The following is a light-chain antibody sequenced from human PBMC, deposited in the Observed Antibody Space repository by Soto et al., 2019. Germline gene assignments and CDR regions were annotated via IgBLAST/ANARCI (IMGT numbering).Light chain of an antibody. CDR3: HQYGRSPRGT. CDR2: GTS. V-gene: IGKV3-20*01. J-gene: IGKJ1*01. Sequence: DIVLTQSPGTLSLSPGERAILSCTASQSVTSNYLAWYQQKPGQAPRLLMYGTSSRATGIPDRFSGSGSGTDFTLTISSLEPEDFAVYYCHQYGRSPRGTFGQGTKVDIK. CDR1: QSVTSNY.